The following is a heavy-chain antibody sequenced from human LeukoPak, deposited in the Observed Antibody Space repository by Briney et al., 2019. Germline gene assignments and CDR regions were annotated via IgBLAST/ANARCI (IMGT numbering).Heavy chain of an antibody. Sequence: QPGRSLRLSCAASGFTFSSNGMHWVRQAPGKGLEWVGVIWYDGSNKYYADSVKGRFTISRDNSKNTLYLQMNSLRAEDTAVYYCARPYYSNYYYYGMDVWGQETTVTVSS. J-gene: IGHJ6*02. CDR2: IWYDGSNK. D-gene: IGHD4-11*01. CDR1: GFTFSSNG. CDR3: ARPYYSNYYYYGMDV. V-gene: IGHV3-33*03.